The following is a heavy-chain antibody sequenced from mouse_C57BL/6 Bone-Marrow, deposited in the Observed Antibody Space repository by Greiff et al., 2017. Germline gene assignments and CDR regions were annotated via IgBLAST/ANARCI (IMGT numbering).Heavy chain of an antibody. J-gene: IGHJ4*01. CDR1: GYAFTNYL. CDR3: ARRGYGSPYYYAMDY. D-gene: IGHD1-1*01. V-gene: IGHV1-54*01. Sequence: QVQLKESGAELVRPGTSVKVSCKASGYAFTNYLIEWVKQRPGQGLEWIGVINPGSGGTNYNEKFKGKATLTADKSSSTAYMQLSSLTSEDSAVYFCARRGYGSPYYYAMDYWGQGTSVTVSS. CDR2: INPGSGGT.